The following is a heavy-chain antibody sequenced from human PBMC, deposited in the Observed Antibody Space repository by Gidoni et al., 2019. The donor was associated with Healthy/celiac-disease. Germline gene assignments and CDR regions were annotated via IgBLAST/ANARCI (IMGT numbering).Heavy chain of an antibody. CDR1: GYSFTSYW. J-gene: IGHJ3*02. V-gene: IGHV5-51*01. CDR2: IYPVDSDT. D-gene: IGHD3-10*01. Sequence: EVQLVQSGAEVKKPGESLKISCKGSGYSFTSYWIGWVRQMPGKGLAWMGIIYPVDSDTRYSPSFQGQVTISADKSISTAYLQWSSLKASDTAMYYCARPGGYYYGAGSYPDDAFDIWGQGTMVTVSS. CDR3: ARPGGYYYGAGSYPDDAFDI.